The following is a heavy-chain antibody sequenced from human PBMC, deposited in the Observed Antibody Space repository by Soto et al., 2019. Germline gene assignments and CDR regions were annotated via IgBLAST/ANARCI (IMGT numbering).Heavy chain of an antibody. CDR1: GFTFNAYA. CDR2: IGGSGGNR. J-gene: IGHJ4*02. D-gene: IGHD4-4*01. Sequence: EVQLLESGGGLVEPGGSLRLSCAASGFTFNAYAMTWVRQAPGKGLEWVSAIGGSGGNRYYAASAKGRFTISRDNSKDTVDLQMNSLRVEDTAVYYCARVASDYINSVDHWGQGILVTVSS. V-gene: IGHV3-23*01. CDR3: ARVASDYINSVDH.